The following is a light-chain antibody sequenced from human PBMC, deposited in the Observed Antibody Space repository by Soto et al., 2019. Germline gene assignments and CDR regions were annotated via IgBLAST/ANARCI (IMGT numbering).Light chain of an antibody. V-gene: IGKV3-20*01. CDR3: EQYSSSPPEFT. J-gene: IGKJ3*01. CDR2: GAS. Sequence: EMVLTQSPGTLSVSPGERVTLSCRASQSVNSNFLAWYQQRPGQAPRLLLFGASYRATGIPDRFSGSASGIYFTITISTLEAEDFAVYYCEQYSSSPPEFTFGPGTRVDSK. CDR1: QSVNSNF.